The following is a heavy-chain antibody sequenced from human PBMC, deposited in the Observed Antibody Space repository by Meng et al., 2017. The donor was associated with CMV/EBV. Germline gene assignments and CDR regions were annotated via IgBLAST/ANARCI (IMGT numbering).Heavy chain of an antibody. CDR2: IGTGGDT. Sequence: GGSLRLSCAASGFAFSSYALHWVRRAPGKGLEWVSAIGTGGDTYYADSVMGRFTISRDNAKKSLYLQMNSLIAADTAVYYCAREGIYCSSTSCYRGERFWFDPWGQGTLVTVSS. CDR1: GFAFSSYA. CDR3: AREGIYCSSTSCYRGERFWFDP. V-gene: IGHV3-47*02. D-gene: IGHD2-2*01. J-gene: IGHJ5*02.